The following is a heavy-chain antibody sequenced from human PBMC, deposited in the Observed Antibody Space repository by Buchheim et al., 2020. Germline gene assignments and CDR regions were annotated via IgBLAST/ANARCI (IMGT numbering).Heavy chain of an antibody. V-gene: IGHV4-34*01. CDR2: INHSGSP. CDR1: GGSFYGYY. Sequence: QVQLQQVGAGRLKPSETLSLTCVVSGGSFYGYYWSWVRHTPAKGLEWIGEINHSGSPFYNPSLKSRLAISLDRSKSQFSLKLSSVTAADTAVYYCAKQYGPWGQGTL. J-gene: IGHJ4*02. CDR3: AKQYGP. D-gene: IGHD3-10*01.